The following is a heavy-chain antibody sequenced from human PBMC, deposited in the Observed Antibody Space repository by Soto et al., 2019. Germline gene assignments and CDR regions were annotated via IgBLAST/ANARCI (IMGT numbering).Heavy chain of an antibody. CDR3: ARDRKNLYDYVWGSYPLYYYYYGMDV. D-gene: IGHD3-16*01. Sequence: ASVKVSCKASGYTFTGYYMHWVRQAPGQGLEWMGWINPNSGGTNYAQKFQGWVTMTRDTSISTAYMELSRLRSDDTAVYYCARDRKNLYDYVWGSYPLYYYYYGMDVWGQGTTVTAP. V-gene: IGHV1-2*04. J-gene: IGHJ6*02. CDR2: INPNSGGT. CDR1: GYTFTGYY.